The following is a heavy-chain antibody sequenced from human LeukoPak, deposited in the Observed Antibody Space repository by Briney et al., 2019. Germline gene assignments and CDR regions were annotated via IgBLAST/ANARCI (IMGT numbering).Heavy chain of an antibody. CDR2: TYYRSKLYN. CDR3: ARAHGSGYPFDY. V-gene: IGHV6-1*01. D-gene: IGHD3-22*01. CDR1: GDSVSRNSAA. Sequence: SQTLSLTCAISGDSVSRNSAAWNWITQSPSRGLEWLGRTYYRSKLYNDYAVSVKSRITINPDTSKNQFSLQLNSVTPEDTAVYYCARAHGSGYPFDYWGQGTLVTVSS. J-gene: IGHJ4*02.